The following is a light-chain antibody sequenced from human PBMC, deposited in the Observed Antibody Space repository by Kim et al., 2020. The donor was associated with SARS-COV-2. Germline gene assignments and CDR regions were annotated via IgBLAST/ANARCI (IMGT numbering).Light chain of an antibody. CDR3: QQANSFPYT. V-gene: IGKV1-12*01. J-gene: IGKJ2*01. CDR2: AAS. Sequence: SASVGDRVTITCRASQGISSYLAWYQQKPGKAPNLLIYAASSLQSGVPSRFSGSGSGTDFTLTISSLQPEDFATYYCQQANSFPYTFGQGTKLEI. CDR1: QGISSY.